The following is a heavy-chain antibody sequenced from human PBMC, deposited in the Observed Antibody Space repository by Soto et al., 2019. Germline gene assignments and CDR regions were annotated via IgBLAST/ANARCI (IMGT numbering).Heavy chain of an antibody. J-gene: IGHJ4*02. CDR1: GYTFTDNY. CDR3: GRDPDLFGGGVDF. CDR2: VVPSGAYT. V-gene: IGHV1-46*03. Sequence: QVRLVQSGAEVKKPGASVKISCKTFGYTFTDNYVHWIRQAPGQGLEWMGMVVPSGAYTNYAPNFHGRLSITADTSTDTVYMALTSLTSDDTAVYFCGRDPDLFGGGVDFWGQGTLLSVSS. D-gene: IGHD3-3*01.